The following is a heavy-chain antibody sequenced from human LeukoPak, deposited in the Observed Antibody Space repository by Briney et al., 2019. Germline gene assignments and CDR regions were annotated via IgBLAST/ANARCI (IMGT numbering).Heavy chain of an antibody. Sequence: GGSLRLSCAASGFTFSDYHMGWIRQAPGKGLEWVSYISSSSSYTNYADSVKGRFTISRDNAKNSLYLQMNSLRAEDTAVYYCARDEAAAGTWYYGMDVWGQGTTVTVSS. CDR3: ARDEAAAGTWYYGMDV. CDR2: ISSSSSYT. J-gene: IGHJ6*02. V-gene: IGHV3-11*06. CDR1: GFTFSDYH. D-gene: IGHD6-13*01.